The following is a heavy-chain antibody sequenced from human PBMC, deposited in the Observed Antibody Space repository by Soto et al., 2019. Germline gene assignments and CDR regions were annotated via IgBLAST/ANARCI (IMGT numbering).Heavy chain of an antibody. Sequence: GGSLRLSCAASGFTFSSYGMHWVRQAPGKGLEWVAVISYDGSNKYYADSVKGRFTISRDNSKNTLYLQMNSLRAEDTAVYYCAKRYSQHDTYYNGIDIWGQGTMVTVSS. V-gene: IGHV3-30*18. D-gene: IGHD5-12*01. CDR2: ISYDGSNK. CDR3: AKRYSQHDTYYNGIDI. J-gene: IGHJ6*02. CDR1: GFTFSSYG.